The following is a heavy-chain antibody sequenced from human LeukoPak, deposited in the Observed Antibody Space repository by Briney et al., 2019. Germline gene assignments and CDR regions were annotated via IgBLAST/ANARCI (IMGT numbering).Heavy chain of an antibody. J-gene: IGHJ5*02. V-gene: IGHV3-23*01. CDR1: GFTFSSYA. D-gene: IGHD2-21*01. CDR2: ISGSGGST. Sequence: GGSLRLSCAASGFTFSSYAMSWVRQAPGKGLEWVSAISGSGGSTYYADSVKGRFTISRNNSKNTLYLQMNNLRAEDTAVYYCAGFTHSPQFDPWGQGTLVTVSS. CDR3: AGFTHSPQFDP.